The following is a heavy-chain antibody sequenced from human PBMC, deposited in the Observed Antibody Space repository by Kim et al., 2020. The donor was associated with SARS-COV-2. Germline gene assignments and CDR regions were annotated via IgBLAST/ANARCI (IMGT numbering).Heavy chain of an antibody. Sequence: QKFQGGVTMTRDTSTSTVYMELSSLRSEDTAVYYCARQSGRGYYYYGMDVWGQGTTVTVSS. CDR3: ARQSGRGYYYYGMDV. V-gene: IGHV1-46*01. D-gene: IGHD1-26*01. J-gene: IGHJ6*02.